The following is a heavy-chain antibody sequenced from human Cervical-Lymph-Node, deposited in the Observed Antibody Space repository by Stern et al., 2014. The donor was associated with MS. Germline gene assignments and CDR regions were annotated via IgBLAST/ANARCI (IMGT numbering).Heavy chain of an antibody. J-gene: IGHJ4*02. V-gene: IGHV5-51*01. D-gene: IGHD3-22*01. Sequence: VQLVESGAEVKKSGESLKISCKGSGYTFTSNWIGWVRQMPGKGLEWMGTIYPDDSDTTYSPSFQGRVTMSADKSSSTAHLHWSSLKASDTAMYYCARLDSSGYLYWGQGTLVTVSS. CDR2: IYPDDSDT. CDR3: ARLDSSGYLY. CDR1: GYTFTSNW.